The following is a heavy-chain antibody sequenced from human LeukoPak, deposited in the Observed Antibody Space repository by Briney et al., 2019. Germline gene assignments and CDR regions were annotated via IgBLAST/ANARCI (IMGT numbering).Heavy chain of an antibody. Sequence: PGGSLRLSCAASGFTFGSYSMNLVRQAPGKGLEWVSSISSSSSYIYYADSVKGRFTISRDNAKNSLYLQMNSLRAEDTAVYYCARAHGYCSSTSCYFDYWGQGTLVTVSS. CDR2: ISSSSSYI. J-gene: IGHJ4*02. V-gene: IGHV3-21*01. D-gene: IGHD2-2*03. CDR1: GFTFGSYS. CDR3: ARAHGYCSSTSCYFDY.